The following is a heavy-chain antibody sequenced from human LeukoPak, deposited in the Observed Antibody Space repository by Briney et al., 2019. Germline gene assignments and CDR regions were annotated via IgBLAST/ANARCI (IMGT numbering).Heavy chain of an antibody. J-gene: IGHJ6*02. CDR2: IYYSGST. CDR1: GGSINSGGYY. D-gene: IGHD2-2*01. Sequence: SETLSLTCTVSGGSINSGGYYWTWIRQHPGKGLEWIGYIYYSGSTYYNPSLKSRVTISVDTSKNQFSLKLSSVTAADTAVYYCAGAPTYCSSTICPPLGMDVWGQGTTVTVSS. V-gene: IGHV4-31*03. CDR3: AGAPTYCSSTICPPLGMDV.